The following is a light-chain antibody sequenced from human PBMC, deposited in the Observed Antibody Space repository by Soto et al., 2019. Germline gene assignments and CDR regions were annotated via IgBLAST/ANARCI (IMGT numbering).Light chain of an antibody. CDR2: AAS. J-gene: IGKJ1*01. V-gene: IGKV1-39*01. CDR1: QYISSY. Sequence: DIQLTQSPSFLSASVGDRVTITCRASQYISSYLNWYQQKPGKAPKVLIYAASRLQSGVPSRFSGRGSGTDFTLTITSLQPEDFASYFCQQNYAYPWTFGQGTKVDI. CDR3: QQNYAYPWT.